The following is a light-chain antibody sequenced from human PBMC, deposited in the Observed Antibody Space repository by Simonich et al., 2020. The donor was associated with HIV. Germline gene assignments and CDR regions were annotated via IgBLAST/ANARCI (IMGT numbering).Light chain of an antibody. CDR1: SSNIGAHYD. CDR2: GKC. V-gene: IGLV1-40*01. Sequence: QSVLTQPPSVSGAPGQRVTISCTGSSSNIGAHYDVHWYQQVPGTAPKVLIFGKCIRPAGVPDRFSGSKSDTSASLAITGLQAEDEADYYCQSYDNSLSAWVFGGGTKLTVL. J-gene: IGLJ3*02. CDR3: QSYDNSLSAWV.